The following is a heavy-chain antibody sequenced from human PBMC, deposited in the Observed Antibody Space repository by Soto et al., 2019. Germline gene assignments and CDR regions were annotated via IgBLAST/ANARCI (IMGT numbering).Heavy chain of an antibody. CDR3: ARETFTCPLPDRGMDV. V-gene: IGHV3-30-3*01. CDR1: EFTFSPYA. D-gene: IGHD3-16*01. J-gene: IGHJ6*02. Sequence: QVQLVESGGGVVQPGRSLRLSCAASEFTFSPYAMHWVRQAPGKGLEWVAVISYDGNNQYYADSVKGRFTISRDTAKNTLYLEMYSLRTDDPAIYFCARETFTCPLPDRGMDVSGQGTTVIVSS. CDR2: ISYDGNNQ.